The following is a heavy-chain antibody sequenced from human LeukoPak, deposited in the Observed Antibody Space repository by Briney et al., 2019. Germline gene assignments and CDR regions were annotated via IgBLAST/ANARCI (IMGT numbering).Heavy chain of an antibody. CDR2: ISYDGSNK. J-gene: IGHJ4*02. V-gene: IGHV3-30*14. Sequence: GGSLRLSCAASGFTFSSYTMHWVRQAPGKGLEWVAVISYDGSNKYYADSVKGRFTISRDNSKNTLYLQMNSLRAEDTAVYYCAWPGLLSGYSSSWYALHYWGQGTLVTVSS. D-gene: IGHD6-13*01. CDR3: AWPGLLSGYSSSWYALHY. CDR1: GFTFSSYT.